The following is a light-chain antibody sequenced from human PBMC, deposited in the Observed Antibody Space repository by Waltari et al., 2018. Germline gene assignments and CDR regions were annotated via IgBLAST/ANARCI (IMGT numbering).Light chain of an antibody. CDR2: GSS. Sequence: EIVMTQSPATLSVPPGGRATVSCRASQSISSNLAWYQQKPGLAPRLLIYGSSTRAPGIPARFSGSGSGTEFTLTISSLQSEDFAVYSCQQYISPPLTFGGGTKVEIK. J-gene: IGKJ4*01. V-gene: IGKV3-15*01. CDR3: QQYISPPLT. CDR1: QSISSN.